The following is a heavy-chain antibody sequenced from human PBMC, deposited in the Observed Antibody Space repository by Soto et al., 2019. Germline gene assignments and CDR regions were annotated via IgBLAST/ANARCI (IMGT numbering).Heavy chain of an antibody. CDR3: AILYRITFGGVTGATDY. Sequence: QVQLVQSGAEVKKPGSSVKVSCKASGGTFSSYTISWVRQAPGQGLEWMGRIIPILGIANYAQKFQGRVTITADKSTSTAYMELSSLRSEDTAVYYCAILYRITFGGVTGATDYWGQGTLVTVSS. J-gene: IGHJ4*02. V-gene: IGHV1-69*02. CDR1: GGTFSSYT. CDR2: IIPILGIA. D-gene: IGHD3-16*01.